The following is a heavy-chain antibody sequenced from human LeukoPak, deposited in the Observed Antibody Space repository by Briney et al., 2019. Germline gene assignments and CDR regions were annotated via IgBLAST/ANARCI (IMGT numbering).Heavy chain of an antibody. V-gene: IGHV3-53*04. CDR3: ARDRVVVAATRTYYYYGMDV. J-gene: IGHJ6*02. Sequence: GGSLTLSRAPSGFTVSSNYMSWVRPAPGKGLEWVSVIYSGGSTYYADAVKGRFTISRHNSKNTLYLQMNSLRAEDTAVYYCARDRVVVAATRTYYYYGMDVWGQGTTVTVSS. CDR1: GFTVSSNY. D-gene: IGHD2-15*01. CDR2: IYSGGST.